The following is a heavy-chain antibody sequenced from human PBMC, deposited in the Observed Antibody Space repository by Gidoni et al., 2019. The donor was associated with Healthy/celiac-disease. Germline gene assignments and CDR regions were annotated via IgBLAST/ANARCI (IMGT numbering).Heavy chain of an antibody. Sequence: QVQLVQSGAEVKKPVASVNVSCKASGYTFTRHGISWVRQAPGQGLEWMGWISAYNGNTNYAQKLQGRVTMTTDTSTSTAYMELRSLRSDDTAVYYCARVEGSYYYDSSGYYCTHWGQGTLVTVSS. CDR2: ISAYNGNT. CDR1: GYTFTRHG. J-gene: IGHJ4*02. CDR3: ARVEGSYYYDSSGYYCTH. D-gene: IGHD3-22*01. V-gene: IGHV1-18*01.